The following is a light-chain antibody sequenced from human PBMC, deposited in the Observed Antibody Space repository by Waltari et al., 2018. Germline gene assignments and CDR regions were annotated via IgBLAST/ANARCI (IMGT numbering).Light chain of an antibody. V-gene: IGKV2-28*01. CDR3: MQPLQTPWT. Sequence: DIVLTQSPLSLPVTPGEPASISCRSSQSLLHSNGYCYLDWYLQKPGQSPQVLIYLGSNRASGVPDRFSGSGSGTDFTLKISRVEADDVGVYYCMQPLQTPWTFGQGTKVEIK. J-gene: IGKJ1*01. CDR2: LGS. CDR1: QSLLHSNGYCY.